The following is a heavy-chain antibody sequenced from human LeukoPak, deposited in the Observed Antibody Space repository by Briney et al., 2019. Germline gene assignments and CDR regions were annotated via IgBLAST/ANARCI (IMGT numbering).Heavy chain of an antibody. J-gene: IGHJ4*02. D-gene: IGHD3-10*01. V-gene: IGHV4-59*01. CDR3: ASWPRGVTRFGNY. Sequence: SETLSLTYTVSGGSISSYYWSWIRPPPGKGLEWIGYIYYSGSTNYNPSLKSRVTISVDTSKNQFSLKLSSVTAADTAVYYCASWPRGVTRFGNYWGQGTLVTVSS. CDR1: GGSISSYY. CDR2: IYYSGST.